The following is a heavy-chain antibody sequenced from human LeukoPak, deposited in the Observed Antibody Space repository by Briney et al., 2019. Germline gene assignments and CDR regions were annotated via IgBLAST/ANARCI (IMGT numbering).Heavy chain of an antibody. Sequence: SETLSLTCTVSGGSISSYYWSWLRQPPGKGLEWIGEINHSGSTNYNPSLKSRVTISVDTSKNQFSLKLSSVTAADTAVYYCARGLIGDDYWGQGTLVTVSS. D-gene: IGHD3-10*01. CDR2: INHSGST. CDR3: ARGLIGDDY. J-gene: IGHJ4*02. CDR1: GGSISSYY. V-gene: IGHV4-34*01.